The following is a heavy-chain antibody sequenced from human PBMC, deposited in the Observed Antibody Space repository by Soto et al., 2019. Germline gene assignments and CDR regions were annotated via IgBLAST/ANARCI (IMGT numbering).Heavy chain of an antibody. CDR2: INPNSGST. D-gene: IGHD3-3*01. CDR3: ARDPGYDFWSGYYINAFDI. J-gene: IGHJ3*02. CDR1: GYTFTGYY. Sequence: VASVKVSCKASGYTFTGYYMDWVRQAPGQGLEWMGWINPNSGSTNYAQKFQGWVTMTRDTSISTVYMELSRLRSDDTAVYYCARDPGYDFWSGYYINAFDIWGQGTMVTVSS. V-gene: IGHV1-2*04.